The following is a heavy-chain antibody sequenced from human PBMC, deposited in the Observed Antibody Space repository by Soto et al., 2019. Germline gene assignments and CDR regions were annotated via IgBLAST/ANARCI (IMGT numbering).Heavy chain of an antibody. CDR2: ISAYNGDT. D-gene: IGHD4-17*01. Sequence: ASVKVSCKASGYTFSSYDISWVRQAPGQGLEWMGRISAYNGDTNYAQNLQGRVTMTTDTSTSAAYMELRSLRSDDTAVYYCARDRDDYVNWFDPWGQGTLVTVSS. CDR1: GYTFSSYD. J-gene: IGHJ5*02. V-gene: IGHV1-18*01. CDR3: ARDRDDYVNWFDP.